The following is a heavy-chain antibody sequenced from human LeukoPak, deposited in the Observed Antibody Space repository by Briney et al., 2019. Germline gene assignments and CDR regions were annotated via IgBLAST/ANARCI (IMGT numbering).Heavy chain of an antibody. CDR2: IYYSGST. CDR3: ARESGFIVVVTARHFDY. Sequence: SETLSLTCTVSGGSISSGGYYWSWIRQHPGKGLEWIGYIYYSGSTYYNPSLKSRVTISVDTSKNQFSLKLSSVTAADTAVYYCARESGFIVVVTARHFDYWGQGTLVTVSS. D-gene: IGHD2-21*02. CDR1: GGSISSGGYY. J-gene: IGHJ4*02. V-gene: IGHV4-31*03.